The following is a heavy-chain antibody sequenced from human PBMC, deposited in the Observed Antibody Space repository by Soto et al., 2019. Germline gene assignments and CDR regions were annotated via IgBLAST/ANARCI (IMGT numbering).Heavy chain of an antibody. CDR3: AAPLDTAPGGY. J-gene: IGHJ4*02. D-gene: IGHD5-18*01. V-gene: IGHV3-7*01. CDR1: GFTFSIYS. CDR2: MKSGGSER. Sequence: GGSLRLSCEVSGFTFSIYSMAWVRQAPGKGLEWVANMKSGGSERSYVDSVKGRFTISRDNSKNTLYLQMNSLRAEDTAVYYCAAPLDTAPGGYWGQGTMVTVS.